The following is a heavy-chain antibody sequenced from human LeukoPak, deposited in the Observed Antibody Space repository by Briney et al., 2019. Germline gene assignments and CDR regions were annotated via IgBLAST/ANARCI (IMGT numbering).Heavy chain of an antibody. D-gene: IGHD3-22*01. J-gene: IGHJ4*02. CDR2: IDWDDDK. V-gene: IGHV2-70*11. Sequence: SGPTLVNPTQTLTLTCTFSGFSLGTSGMCVSWIRQPPGKALEWLARIDWDDDKYYSTSLKTRLTISKDTSKNQVVLTMTNMDPVDTATYYCARTQGSGYYHPRGEDFDYWGQGTLVTVSS. CDR3: ARTQGSGYYHPRGEDFDY. CDR1: GFSLGTSGMC.